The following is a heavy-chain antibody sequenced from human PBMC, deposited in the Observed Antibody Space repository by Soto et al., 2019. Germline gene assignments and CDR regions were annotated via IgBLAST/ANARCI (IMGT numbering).Heavy chain of an antibody. V-gene: IGHV3-30*18. CDR2: VSYDGSKT. D-gene: IGHD1-26*01. CDR1: GFSFSSYG. Sequence: QVQLVESGGGGVQPGRSLRLSCAASGFSFSSYGMHWVRQAPGKGLEWVAYVSYDGSKTYYADSVEGRFSISRDNSQNTLFLQMNSLRTEDTAMYFCAKDQSGGERFDPWGQGTLVTVSS. CDR3: AKDQSGGERFDP. J-gene: IGHJ5*02.